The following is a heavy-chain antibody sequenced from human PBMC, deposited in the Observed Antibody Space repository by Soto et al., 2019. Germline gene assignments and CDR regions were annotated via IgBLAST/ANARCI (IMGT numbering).Heavy chain of an antibody. CDR3: TRDGVMETLGPPRPNGPGVEVYGY. CDR1: GFTFGDYA. Sequence: AGGSLRLSCTASGFTFGDYAMSWFRQAPGEGLEWVGFIRSKAYGGTTEYAASVKGRFTISRDDSKSIAYLQMNSLKTEDTAVYYCTRDGVMETLGPPRPNGPGVEVYGYWGQGTLVTVSS. D-gene: IGHD3-10*01. V-gene: IGHV3-49*03. CDR2: IRSKAYGGTT. J-gene: IGHJ4*02.